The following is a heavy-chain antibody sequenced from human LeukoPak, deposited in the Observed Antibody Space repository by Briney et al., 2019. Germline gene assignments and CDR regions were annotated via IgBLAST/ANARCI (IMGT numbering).Heavy chain of an antibody. D-gene: IGHD6-13*01. V-gene: IGHV3-23*01. CDR1: GFTFSSYA. CDR3: AKTRPLDSSSWSHGDY. CDR2: ISGSGGST. Sequence: GGSLRLSCAASGFTFSSYAMSWVRQAPGKGLEWVSAISGSGGSTYYADSVKGRFTISRDNSKNTLYLQMNSLRAEDTAVYYCAKTRPLDSSSWSHGDYWGQGTLVTVSS. J-gene: IGHJ4*02.